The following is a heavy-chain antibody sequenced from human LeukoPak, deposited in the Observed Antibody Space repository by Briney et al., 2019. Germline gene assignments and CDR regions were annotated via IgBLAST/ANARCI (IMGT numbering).Heavy chain of an antibody. J-gene: IGHJ4*02. D-gene: IGHD3-22*01. CDR1: GFTFSNYA. V-gene: IGHV3-23*01. Sequence: PGGSLRLSCAASGFTFSNYAMTWVRQAPGMGLDWVAGISGSGATTNYADSVKGRFTISRDNSKNTLYLQMNSLRAEDTAVYYCAKVYYYESSGYLPGFDYWGQGTLVTVSS. CDR2: ISGSGATT. CDR3: AKVYYYESSGYLPGFDY.